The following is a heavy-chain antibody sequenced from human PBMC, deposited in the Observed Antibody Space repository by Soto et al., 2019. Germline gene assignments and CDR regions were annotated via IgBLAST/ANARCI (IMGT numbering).Heavy chain of an antibody. Sequence: GWSLRLSCAASGFTFSNAWMSWVRQAPGKGLEWVGRIKSKTDGGTTDYAAPVKGRFTISRDDSKNTLYLQMNSLKTEDTAVYQSKKEYYNDSSGYYSRDDYWGQGTLVTVSS. V-gene: IGHV3-15*01. CDR3: KKEYYNDSSGYYSRDDY. CDR2: IKSKTDGGTT. D-gene: IGHD3-22*01. CDR1: GFTFSNAW. J-gene: IGHJ4*02.